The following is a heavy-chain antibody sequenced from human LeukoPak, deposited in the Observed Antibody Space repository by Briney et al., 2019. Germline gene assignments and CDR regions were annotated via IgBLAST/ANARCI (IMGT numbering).Heavy chain of an antibody. V-gene: IGHV1-24*01. Sequence: ASVKVSCKVSGYTLTELSMHWVRQAPGKGLEWTGGFDPEDGETIYAQKCQGRVTMTEDTSTDTAYMELSSLRSEDTAVYYCATGQSVAGFDPWGQGTLVTVSS. J-gene: IGHJ5*02. D-gene: IGHD6-19*01. CDR2: FDPEDGET. CDR1: GYTLTELS. CDR3: ATGQSVAGFDP.